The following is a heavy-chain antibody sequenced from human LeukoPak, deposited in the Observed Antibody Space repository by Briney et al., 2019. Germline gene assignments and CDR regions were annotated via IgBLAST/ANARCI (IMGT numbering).Heavy chain of an antibody. CDR2: IKRDGSEK. J-gene: IGHJ5*02. Sequence: GGSLRLSCAASGFTFSSYWMSWVRQAPGKGLEWVANIKRDGSEKYYVDSVKGRFTISRDNAKNSLYLQMNSLRAEDTAVYYCAREVNYDFWSGSADWFDPWGQGTLVTVSS. CDR1: GFTFSSYW. CDR3: AREVNYDFWSGSADWFDP. D-gene: IGHD3-3*01. V-gene: IGHV3-7*01.